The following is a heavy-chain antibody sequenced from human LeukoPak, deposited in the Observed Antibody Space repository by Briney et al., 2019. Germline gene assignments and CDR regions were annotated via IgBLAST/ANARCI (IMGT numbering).Heavy chain of an antibody. CDR2: IYYSGST. V-gene: IGHV4-39*07. CDR1: GGSISSSSYY. D-gene: IGHD3-10*01. J-gene: IGHJ4*02. CDR3: ARAPITMVRGAYFDY. Sequence: SETLSLTCTVSGGSISSSSYYWGWIRQPPGKGLEWIGSIYYSGSTNYNPSLKSRVTISVDTSKNQFSLKLSSVTAADTAVYYCARAPITMVRGAYFDYWGQGTLVTVSS.